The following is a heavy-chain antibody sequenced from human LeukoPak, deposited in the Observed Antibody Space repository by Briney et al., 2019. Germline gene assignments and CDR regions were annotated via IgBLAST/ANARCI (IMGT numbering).Heavy chain of an antibody. CDR3: AKDPGVGYCSSTSCYGDY. CDR1: GYTLTELS. CDR2: FDPKDGET. V-gene: IGHV1-24*01. Sequence: ASVKVSCKVSGYTLTELSMHWVRQAHGKGLEWMGGFDPKDGETIYAQKFQGRVTMTEDTSTDTAYMELSSLRSEDTAVYYCAKDPGVGYCSSTSCYGDYWGQGTLVTVSS. D-gene: IGHD2-2*01. J-gene: IGHJ4*02.